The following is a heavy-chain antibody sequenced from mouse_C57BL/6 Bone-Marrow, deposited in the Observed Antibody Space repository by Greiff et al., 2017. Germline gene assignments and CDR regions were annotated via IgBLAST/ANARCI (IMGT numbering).Heavy chain of an antibody. J-gene: IGHJ3*01. CDR3: TSTALSPWFAY. V-gene: IGHV14-4*01. D-gene: IGHD1-2*01. CDR2: IDPENGDT. CDR1: GFNIKDDY. Sequence: EVQLQQSGAELVRPGASVKLSCTASGFNIKDDYMHWVKQRPEQGLEWIGWIDPENGDTEYASKFQGKATITADTSSNTAYLQLSSLPSEDTAVYYCTSTALSPWFAYWGQGTLVTVSA.